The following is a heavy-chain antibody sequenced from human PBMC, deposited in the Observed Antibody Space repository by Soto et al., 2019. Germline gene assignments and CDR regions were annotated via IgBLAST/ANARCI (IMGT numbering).Heavy chain of an antibody. Sequence: SETLSLTCSVSGVSLTSGTYYWSWIRQHPGKGLEWIGYIFYSGSTDYNPSLKSRVNISVDTSKNQFSLKLSSVTAADTAVYYCASTEDFFDYWGQGTLVTVS. CDR2: IFYSGST. CDR1: GVSLTSGTYY. V-gene: IGHV4-31*03. J-gene: IGHJ4*02. CDR3: ASTEDFFDY.